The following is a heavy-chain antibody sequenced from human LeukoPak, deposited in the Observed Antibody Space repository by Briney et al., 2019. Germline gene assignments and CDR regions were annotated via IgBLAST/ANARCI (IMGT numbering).Heavy chain of an antibody. J-gene: IGHJ4*02. Sequence: SETLSLTCTVPGGSISSYYWSWIRQPPGKGLEWIGYIYYSGSTNYNPSLKSRVTISVDTSKNQFSLKLSSVTAADTAVYYCARVSTYYDILTGYRAEYYFDYWGQGTLVTVSS. V-gene: IGHV4-59*01. D-gene: IGHD3-9*01. CDR3: ARVSTYYDILTGYRAEYYFDY. CDR1: GGSISSYY. CDR2: IYYSGST.